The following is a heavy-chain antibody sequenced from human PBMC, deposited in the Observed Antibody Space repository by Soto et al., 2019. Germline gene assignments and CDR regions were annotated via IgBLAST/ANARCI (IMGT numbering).Heavy chain of an antibody. J-gene: IGHJ6*02. CDR1: GFTFSSYA. CDR2: ISGSGGST. D-gene: IGHD1-20*01. V-gene: IGHV3-23*01. Sequence: GGSLRLSCAASGFTFSSYAMSWVRQAPGKGLEWVSAISGSGGSTYYADSVKGRFTISRDNSKNTLYLQMNSLRAEDTAVYYCAKDRITGTDYCYYGMDVWGQGTTVTVSS. CDR3: AKDRITGTDYCYYGMDV.